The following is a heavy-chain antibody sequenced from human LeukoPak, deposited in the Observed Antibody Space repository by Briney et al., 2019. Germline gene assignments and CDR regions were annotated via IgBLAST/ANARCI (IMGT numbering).Heavy chain of an antibody. D-gene: IGHD3-3*01. J-gene: IGHJ6*02. CDR3: ARGYDFWSGYFSYYGMDV. CDR2: ISSSGSTI. Sequence: GGSLRLSCAASGFTFSDYYMSWISQAPGKGLEWVSYISSSGSTIYYADSVKGRFTISRDNAKNSLYLQMNSLRAEDTAVYYCARGYDFWSGYFSYYGMDVWGQGTTVTVSS. CDR1: GFTFSDYY. V-gene: IGHV3-11*01.